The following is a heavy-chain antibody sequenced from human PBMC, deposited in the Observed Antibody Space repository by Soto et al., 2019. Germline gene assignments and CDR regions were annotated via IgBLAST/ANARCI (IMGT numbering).Heavy chain of an antibody. D-gene: IGHD3-3*01. Sequence: QVQLVESGGGVVQPGRSLRLSCAASGFTFSSYGMHWVRQAPGKGLEWVAVISYDGSNKYYADSVKGRFTISRDNSKNTLYLRMNSLRAEDTAVYYCAKDYYDFWSGYYTLGYWGQGTLVTVSS. V-gene: IGHV3-30*18. CDR3: AKDYYDFWSGYYTLGY. J-gene: IGHJ4*02. CDR1: GFTFSSYG. CDR2: ISYDGSNK.